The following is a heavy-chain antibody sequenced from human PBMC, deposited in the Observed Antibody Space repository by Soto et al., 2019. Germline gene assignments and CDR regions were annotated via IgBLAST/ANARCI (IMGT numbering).Heavy chain of an antibody. CDR3: AGDTYGGGSYYWFDP. CDR2: IYYCGST. Sequence: QVQLQESGPGLVKPSQTLSLTCTVSGGSISSGGYYWSWIRQHPGKGLEWIGYIYYCGSTYYNPPLKSRVNISVDTSKNQFSLKLISVTAADTAVYYCAGDTYGGGSYYWFDPWGQGTLVNV. D-gene: IGHD1-26*01. J-gene: IGHJ5*02. CDR1: GGSISSGGYY. V-gene: IGHV4-31*03.